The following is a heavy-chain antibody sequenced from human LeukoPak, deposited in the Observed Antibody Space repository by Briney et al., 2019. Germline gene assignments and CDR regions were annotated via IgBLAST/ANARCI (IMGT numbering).Heavy chain of an antibody. D-gene: IGHD3-22*01. CDR2: INHSGST. V-gene: IGHV4-34*01. CDR1: GGSFSGYC. J-gene: IGHJ5*02. Sequence: SETLSLTCAVYGGSFSGYCWSWIRQPPGKGLEWIGEINHSGSTNYNPSLKSRVTISVETSKNQFSLKLSSVTAADTAVYYCARTSIYYDSSGYRSWGQGTLVTVSS. CDR3: ARTSIYYDSSGYRS.